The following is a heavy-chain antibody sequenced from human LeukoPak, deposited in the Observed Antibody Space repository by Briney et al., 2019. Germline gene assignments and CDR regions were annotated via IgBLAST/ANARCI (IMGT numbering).Heavy chain of an antibody. V-gene: IGHV4-34*01. D-gene: IGHD3-10*01. Sequence: SETLSLTCAVYGGSFSGYYWSWIRQPPGKGLEWIGSIYYSGSTYYNPSLKSRVTISVDTSKNQFSLKLSSVTAADTAVYYCARDFREIPVDWGQGTLVTVSS. J-gene: IGHJ4*02. CDR3: ARDFREIPVD. CDR2: IYYSGST. CDR1: GGSFSGYY.